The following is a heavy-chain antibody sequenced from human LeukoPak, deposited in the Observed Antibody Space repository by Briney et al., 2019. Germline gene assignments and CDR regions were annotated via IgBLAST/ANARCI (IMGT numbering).Heavy chain of an antibody. J-gene: IGHJ4*02. V-gene: IGHV3-7*01. CDR3: AREYGSGSYYFDY. CDR2: IKQDGSEK. D-gene: IGHD3-10*01. CDR1: GFTFSSYW. Sequence: QAGGSLRLPCAASGFTFSSYWMSWVRQAPGKGLEWVANIKQDGSEKYYVDSVKGRFTISRDNAKNSLYLQMNSLRAEDTAVYYCAREYGSGSYYFDYWGQGTLVTVSS.